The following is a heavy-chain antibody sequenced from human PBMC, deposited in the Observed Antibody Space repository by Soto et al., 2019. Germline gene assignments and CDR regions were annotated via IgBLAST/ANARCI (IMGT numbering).Heavy chain of an antibody. CDR2: INHSGST. D-gene: IGHD5-12*01. CDR3: AVDSGYDSGAFDI. V-gene: IGHV4-34*01. Sequence: SETLSLTCAVYGGSFSGYYWSWIRQPPGKGLEWIGEINHSGSTNYNPSLKSRVTISVDTSKNQFSLKLSSVTAADTAVYYCAVDSGYDSGAFDIWGQGTMVTVSS. CDR1: GGSFSGYY. J-gene: IGHJ3*02.